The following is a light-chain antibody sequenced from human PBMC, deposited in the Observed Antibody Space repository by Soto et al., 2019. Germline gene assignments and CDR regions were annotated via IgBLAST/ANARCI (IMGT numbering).Light chain of an antibody. CDR2: KAS. CDR1: QSISSW. Sequence: DIQMTQSPSTLSASVGDRVTITCRASQSISSWLAWYQQKPGKAPKLLIYKASSLESGVPSRFSGSGSGTEFTLTSSSLQPDDFATYYCQQYNNYLWTFGQGTKVEI. J-gene: IGKJ1*01. CDR3: QQYNNYLWT. V-gene: IGKV1-5*03.